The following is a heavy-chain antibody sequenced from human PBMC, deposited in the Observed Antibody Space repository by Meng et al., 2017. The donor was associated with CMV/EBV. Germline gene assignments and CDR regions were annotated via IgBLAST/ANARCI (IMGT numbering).Heavy chain of an antibody. D-gene: IGHD1-26*01. J-gene: IGHJ4*02. CDR3: AGGEVLGLIFDY. CDR2: IYYSGST. Sequence: SETLSLTCTVSGGSISSYYWSWTRQLPGKGLEWIGSIYYSGSTYYNPSLKSRVTISVDTSKNQFSLKLSSVTAADTAVYYCAGGEVLGLIFDYWGQGTLVTVSS. CDR1: GGSISSYY. V-gene: IGHV4-59*12.